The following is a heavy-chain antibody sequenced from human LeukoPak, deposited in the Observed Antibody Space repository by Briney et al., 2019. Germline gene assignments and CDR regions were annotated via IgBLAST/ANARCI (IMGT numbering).Heavy chain of an antibody. Sequence: GGSLRLSCAASGFTVSSNYMSWVRQAPGKGLEWVSVIYSGGSSYYADSVKGRFTISRDNSKNTLYLQMNSLGAEDTAVYYCAREGVENYYDSSGSPKQFYYFDYWGQGTLVTVSS. D-gene: IGHD3-22*01. CDR1: GFTVSSNY. J-gene: IGHJ4*02. CDR2: IYSGGSS. CDR3: AREGVENYYDSSGSPKQFYYFDY. V-gene: IGHV3-66*01.